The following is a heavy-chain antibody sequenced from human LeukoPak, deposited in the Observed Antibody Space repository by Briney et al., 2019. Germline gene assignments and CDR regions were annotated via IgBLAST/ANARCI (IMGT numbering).Heavy chain of an antibody. D-gene: IGHD3-10*01. CDR3: ARAGYYYGYFDY. CDR1: GYTFTSYY. Sequence: ASVKVSCKASGYTFTSYYMHWVRQAPGQGLEWMGWISAYNGNTNYAQKLQDRVTMTTDTSTSTAYMELRSLRSDDTAVCYCARAGYYYGYFDYWGQGTLVTVSS. V-gene: IGHV1-18*04. J-gene: IGHJ4*02. CDR2: ISAYNGNT.